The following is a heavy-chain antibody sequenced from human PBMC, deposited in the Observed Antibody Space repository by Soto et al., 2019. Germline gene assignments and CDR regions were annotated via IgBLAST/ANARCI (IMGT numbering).Heavy chain of an antibody. CDR2: IWCDGSNK. CDR3: ARGYYGMDV. CDR1: GFTLSSYG. V-gene: IGHV3-33*01. J-gene: IGHJ6*02. Sequence: GGSLRLSCAASGFTLSSYGMHWVRQAPGKGLEWVAVIWCDGSNKYYAESVKGRFTTSRDNSKNTLYLQMNSLRAEDTAVYYCARGYYGMDVWGQGTTVTVSS.